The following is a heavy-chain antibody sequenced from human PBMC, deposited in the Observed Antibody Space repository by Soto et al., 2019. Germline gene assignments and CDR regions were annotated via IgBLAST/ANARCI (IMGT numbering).Heavy chain of an antibody. J-gene: IGHJ4*02. V-gene: IGHV3-23*01. CDR3: AKDEGTSSTVFDY. CDR2: ITATDGNT. D-gene: IGHD4-4*01. Sequence: GGSLRLSCVASGFNFKAYAMGWVRQAPGKGLEWVSSITATDGNTYYADPVRGRFTISRDNSRNFLFLQMNGLRPEDSALYYCAKDEGTSSTVFDYWGQGTLVTVSS. CDR1: GFNFKAYA.